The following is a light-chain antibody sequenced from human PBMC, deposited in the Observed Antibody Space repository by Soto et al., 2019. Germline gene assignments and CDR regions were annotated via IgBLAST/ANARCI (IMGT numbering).Light chain of an antibody. Sequence: EIVLTQSPATLSLSPGERATLSCRASQSVSSYLAWYQQKPGQAPRLLIYDASNSATGIPARSSGSGSGTDFTMTINSLEPEDFAVYYCQQRSNCPPITFGQGTQLEIK. J-gene: IGKJ5*01. CDR3: QQRSNCPPIT. V-gene: IGKV3-11*01. CDR2: DAS. CDR1: QSVSSY.